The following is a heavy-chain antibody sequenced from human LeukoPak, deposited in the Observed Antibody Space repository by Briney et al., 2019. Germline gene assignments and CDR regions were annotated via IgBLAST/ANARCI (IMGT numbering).Heavy chain of an antibody. CDR1: GFTFSSYG. J-gene: IGHJ4*02. CDR3: AKDREGYSGSFYFDY. V-gene: IGHV3-33*06. Sequence: GGSLRLSCAASGFTFSSYGMHWVRQAPGKGLEWVAVIWYDGSNKYYADSVKGRFTISRDNSKNTLYLQMNSLRAEDTAVYYCAKDREGYSGSFYFDYWGQGTLVTVSS. D-gene: IGHD1-26*01. CDR2: IWYDGSNK.